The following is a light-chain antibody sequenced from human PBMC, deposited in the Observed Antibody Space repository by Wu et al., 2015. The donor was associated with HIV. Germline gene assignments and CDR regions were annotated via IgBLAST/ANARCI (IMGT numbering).Light chain of an antibody. CDR1: QNVYNY. V-gene: IGKV3-11*01. CDR2: DAS. CDR3: QQRANWPLT. Sequence: EIMLTQSPATLSVSPGERATLSCRASQNVYNYFAWYQQRPGQPPRLLIKDASNRASGIPDRFSGGGSGTDFTLTISSLEPEDFAVYYCQQRANWPLTFGGGTRLEIK. J-gene: IGKJ4*01.